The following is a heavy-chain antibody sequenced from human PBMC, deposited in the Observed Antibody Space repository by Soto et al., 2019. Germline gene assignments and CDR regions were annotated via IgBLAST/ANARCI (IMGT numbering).Heavy chain of an antibody. CDR3: ARTRNYYYFDAPGAFDI. D-gene: IGHD3-9*01. J-gene: IGHJ3*02. CDR1: GYTFTSYG. Sequence: QVQLVQSGAEVKKPGASVKVSCKASGYTFTSYGISWVRQAPGQGLEWMGWISAYNGNTNYAQKLQGRVTMTTDTSTSTDYMELRSLRSHDTAVYYCARTRNYYYFDAPGAFDIWGQGTMVTVSS. CDR2: ISAYNGNT. V-gene: IGHV1-18*04.